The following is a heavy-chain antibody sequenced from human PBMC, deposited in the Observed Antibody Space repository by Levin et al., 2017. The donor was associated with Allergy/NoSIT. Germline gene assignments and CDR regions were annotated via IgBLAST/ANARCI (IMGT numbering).Heavy chain of an antibody. V-gene: IGHV4-34*01. J-gene: IGHJ5*02. CDR3: ARRLGYCSSTSCYRKNWFDP. CDR1: GGSFSGYY. CDR2: INHSGST. Sequence: SETLSLTCAVYGGSFSGYYWSWIRQPPGKGLEWIGEINHSGSTNYNPSLKSRVTISVDTSKNQFSLKLSSVTAADTAVYYCARRLGYCSSTSCYRKNWFDPWGQGTLVTVSS. D-gene: IGHD2-2*02.